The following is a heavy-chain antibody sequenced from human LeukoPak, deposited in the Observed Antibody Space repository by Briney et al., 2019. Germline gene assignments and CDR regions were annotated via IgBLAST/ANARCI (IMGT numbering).Heavy chain of an antibody. J-gene: IGHJ4*02. V-gene: IGHV3-11*01. Sequence: GGSLRLSCAASGFTFSDYYMGWIRQAPGKGLEWVAFIMSSGSTIYYADSVKGRLNISRDNAKKSQYLQMNSLRVEDTAVYYCVRAPAEFDYWGPGTLVTVSS. CDR2: IMSSGSTI. CDR1: GFTFSDYY. CDR3: VRAPAEFDY. D-gene: IGHD6-13*01.